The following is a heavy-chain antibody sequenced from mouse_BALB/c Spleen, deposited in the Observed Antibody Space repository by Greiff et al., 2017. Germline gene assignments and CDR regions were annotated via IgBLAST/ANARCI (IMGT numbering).Heavy chain of an antibody. CDR3: ARDYVSPHYYAMDY. J-gene: IGHJ4*01. CDR1: GFTFTDYY. CDR2: IRNKANGYTT. Sequence: EVMLVESGGGLVQPGGSLRLSCATSGFTFTDYYMSWVRQPPGKALEWLGFIRNKANGYTTEYSASVKGRFTISRDNSQSILYLQMNTLRAEDSATYYCARDYVSPHYYAMDYGGQGTPVTVSA. V-gene: IGHV7-3*02. D-gene: IGHD1-1*02.